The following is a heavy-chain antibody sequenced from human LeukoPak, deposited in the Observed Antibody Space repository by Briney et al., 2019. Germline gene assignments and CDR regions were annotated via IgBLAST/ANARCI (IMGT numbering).Heavy chain of an antibody. V-gene: IGHV3-30*18. CDR3: AKAGQTVAILGNAFDI. CDR2: ISYDGSNK. J-gene: IGHJ3*02. D-gene: IGHD2-21*01. Sequence: QPGRSLRLSCAASGFTFSSYGMHWVRQAPGKGLEWVAVISYDGSNKYYADSVKGRFTISRDNSKNTLYLQMNSLRAEDTAVYYCAKAGQTVAILGNAFDIWGQGTMVTVSS. CDR1: GFTFSSYG.